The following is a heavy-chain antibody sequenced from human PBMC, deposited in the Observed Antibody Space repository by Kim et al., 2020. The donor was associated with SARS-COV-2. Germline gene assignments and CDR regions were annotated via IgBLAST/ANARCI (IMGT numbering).Heavy chain of an antibody. V-gene: IGHV3-43*01. J-gene: IGHJ6*02. CDR3: AKDIAPTPIQDFWSGYRGSGYGMDV. D-gene: IGHD3-3*01. CDR1: GFTFDDYT. CDR2: ISWDGGST. Sequence: GGSLRLSCAASGFTFDDYTMHWVRQAPGKGLEWVSLISWDGGSTYYADSVKGRFTISRDNSKNSLYLQMNSLRTEDTALYYCAKDIAPTPIQDFWSGYRGSGYGMDVWGQGTTVTVSS.